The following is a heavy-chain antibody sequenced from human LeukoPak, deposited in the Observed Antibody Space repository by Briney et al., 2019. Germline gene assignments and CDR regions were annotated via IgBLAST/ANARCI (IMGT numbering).Heavy chain of an antibody. CDR1: GFTFSSYS. Sequence: GGSLRLSCAASGFTFSSYSMNWVRQAPGKGLEWVSSISSSSSYIYYADSVKGRFTISRDNAKNSLYLQMSSLRADDTAVYYCARSTSGSYYASGYWGQGTLVTVSS. V-gene: IGHV3-21*01. J-gene: IGHJ4*02. D-gene: IGHD3-10*01. CDR3: ARSTSGSYYASGY. CDR2: ISSSSSYI.